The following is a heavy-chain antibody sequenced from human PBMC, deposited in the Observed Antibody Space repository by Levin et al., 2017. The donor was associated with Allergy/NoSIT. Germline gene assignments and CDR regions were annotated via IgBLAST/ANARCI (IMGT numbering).Heavy chain of an antibody. CDR1: GFSLSATGVG. Sequence: SGPTLVKPTQTLTLTCTFSGFSLSATGVGVAWIRQPPGKALEWLALIYWDNDKRYRPSLETRLAITKDTSKNQVVLRMTNMDPVDTATYYCVHRTPIGVVDYWGPGTLVTVSS. D-gene: IGHD3-10*01. CDR2: IYWDNDK. J-gene: IGHJ4*02. V-gene: IGHV2-5*02. CDR3: VHRTPIGVVDY.